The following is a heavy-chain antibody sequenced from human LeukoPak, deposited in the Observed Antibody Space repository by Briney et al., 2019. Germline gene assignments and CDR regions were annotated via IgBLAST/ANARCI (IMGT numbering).Heavy chain of an antibody. CDR3: ARDRSSGTPDAFDI. J-gene: IGHJ3*02. CDR1: GYTFTGYY. V-gene: IGHV1-2*02. Sequence: ASVKVSCKVSGYTFTGYYMHWVRQAPGQGLEWMGWINPNSGGTNYAQKFQGRVTMTRDTSISTAYMELSRLRSDDTAVYYCARDRSSGTPDAFDIWGQGTMVTVSS. CDR2: INPNSGGT. D-gene: IGHD6-19*01.